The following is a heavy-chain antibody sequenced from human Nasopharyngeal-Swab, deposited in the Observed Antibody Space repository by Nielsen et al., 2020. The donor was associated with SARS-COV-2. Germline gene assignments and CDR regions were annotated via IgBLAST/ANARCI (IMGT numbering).Heavy chain of an antibody. CDR2: INSDGTTT. J-gene: IGHJ4*02. D-gene: IGHD1-14*01. CDR1: GFSFRSYW. Sequence: GESLKISCAASGFSFRSYWMHWVRQAPGKGLVWVSCINSDGTTTRYADSVKGTFTVSRDNAKNTLYQEMNSLRADDTAVYYCVRGGLGTGLENWGQGTLVTVSS. V-gene: IGHV3-74*01. CDR3: VRGGLGTGLEN.